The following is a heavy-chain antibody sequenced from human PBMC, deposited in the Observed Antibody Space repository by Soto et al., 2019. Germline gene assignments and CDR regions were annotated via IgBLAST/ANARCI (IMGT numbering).Heavy chain of an antibody. CDR3: AQFRGNYDILTGYSDYFDY. D-gene: IGHD3-9*01. CDR2: IYWDDDK. J-gene: IGHJ4*02. CDR1: GFSLSTSGVG. Sequence: SGPTLVNPTQTLTLTCTFSGFSLSTSGVGVGWIRQPPGKALEWLALIYWDDDKRYSPSLKSRLTITKDTSKNQVVLTMTNMDPVDTATYYCAQFRGNYDILTGYSDYFDYWGQGTLVTVSS. V-gene: IGHV2-5*02.